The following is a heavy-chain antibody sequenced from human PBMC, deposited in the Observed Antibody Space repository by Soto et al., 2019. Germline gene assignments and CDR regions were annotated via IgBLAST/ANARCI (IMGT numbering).Heavy chain of an antibody. Sequence: PGGSLRLSCAASGFTFSSYSMNWVRQAPGKGLEWVSSISSSSSYIYYADSVKGRFTISRDNAKNSLYLQMNSLRAEDTAVYYCARDDYGGNPQFDYWGQGTLVTVSS. J-gene: IGHJ4*02. CDR3: ARDDYGGNPQFDY. D-gene: IGHD4-17*01. CDR2: ISSSSSYI. CDR1: GFTFSSYS. V-gene: IGHV3-21*01.